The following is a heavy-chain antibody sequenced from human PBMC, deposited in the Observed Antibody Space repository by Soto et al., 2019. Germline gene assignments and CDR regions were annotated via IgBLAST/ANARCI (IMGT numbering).Heavy chain of an antibody. CDR2: IIPIFGTA. CDR1: GGTFSSYA. Sequence: VKVSCKASGGTFSSYAISWVRQAPGQGLEWMGGIIPIFGTANYAQKFQGRVTITADESTSTAYMELSSLRSEDTAVYYCASLAGPPFGYFDYWGQGTLVTVSS. CDR3: ASLAGPPFGYFDY. J-gene: IGHJ4*02. D-gene: IGHD2-15*01. V-gene: IGHV1-69*13.